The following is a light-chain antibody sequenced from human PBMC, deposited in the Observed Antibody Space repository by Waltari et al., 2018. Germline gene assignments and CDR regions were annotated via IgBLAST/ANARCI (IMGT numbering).Light chain of an antibody. Sequence: EIVMTQSPATLSVSPGETATLSCRASQSVSSNLAWYQQKPGQGPRLLIYGASNRATATTARFSGSGSGTEFTLTISSLQSEDFAVYFCQQYNNWPYLLSFGGGTKVEI. CDR1: QSVSSN. V-gene: IGKV3-15*01. CDR3: QQYNNWPYLLS. CDR2: GAS. J-gene: IGKJ4*01.